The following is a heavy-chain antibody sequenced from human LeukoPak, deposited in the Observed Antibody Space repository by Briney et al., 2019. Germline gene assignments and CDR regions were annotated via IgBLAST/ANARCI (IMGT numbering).Heavy chain of an antibody. J-gene: IGHJ4*02. CDR1: GFTFSSYS. CDR3: ARVPGRNVDIVATTARPHDY. V-gene: IGHV3-48*01. D-gene: IGHD5-12*01. Sequence: GGSLRLSCAASGFTFSSYSMNWVRQAPGKGLEWVPYISSSSSTIYYADSVKGRFTISRDNAKNSLYLQMNSLRAEDTAVYYCARVPGRNVDIVATTARPHDYWGQGTLVTVSS. CDR2: ISSSSSTI.